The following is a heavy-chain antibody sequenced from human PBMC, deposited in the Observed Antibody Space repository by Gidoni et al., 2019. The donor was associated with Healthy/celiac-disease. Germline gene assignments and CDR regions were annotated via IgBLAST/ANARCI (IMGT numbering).Heavy chain of an antibody. CDR2: ISGSGGST. CDR1: GFTFSSYA. D-gene: IGHD1-26*01. CDR3: AKDSGKGGSYYPRREFDY. V-gene: IGHV3-23*01. J-gene: IGHJ4*02. Sequence: EVQLLESGGGLVQPGGSLRLSCAASGFTFSSYAMSWVRQAPGKGLEWVSAISGSGGSTYYADSVKGRFTISRDKSKNTLYLQMNSLRAEDTAVYYCAKDSGKGGSYYPRREFDYWGQGTLVTVSS.